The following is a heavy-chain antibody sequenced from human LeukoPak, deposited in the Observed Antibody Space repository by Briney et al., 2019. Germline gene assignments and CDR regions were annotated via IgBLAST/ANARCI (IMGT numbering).Heavy chain of an antibody. V-gene: IGHV3-30*18. D-gene: IGHD6-19*01. J-gene: IGHJ6*02. Sequence: PGGSLRLSCAASGFTLTTYAMHWVRQAPGKGLEWVAVISYDGSNKYYADSVKGRFTISRDNSKNTLFLQMNSLRAEDTAVYYCAKDKGSGWTYGMDVWGQGTTVTVSS. CDR3: AKDKGSGWTYGMDV. CDR1: GFTLTTYA. CDR2: ISYDGSNK.